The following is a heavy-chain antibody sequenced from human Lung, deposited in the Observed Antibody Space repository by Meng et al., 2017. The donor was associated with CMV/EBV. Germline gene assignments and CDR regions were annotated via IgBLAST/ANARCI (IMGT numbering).Heavy chain of an antibody. CDR3: ARRDYDFWTDYSQFYFDY. D-gene: IGHD3-3*01. CDR2: IYYGGGT. V-gene: IGHV4-39*01. CDR1: IRSSDYY. J-gene: IGHJ4*02. Sequence: IRSSDYYWGWIRQPPGKGLEWIGSIYYGGGTYYNPSLKSRVTISVDTSKNQFSLKLSSVTAADAAVYYCARRDYDFWTDYSQFYFDYWGQGTLVTVSS.